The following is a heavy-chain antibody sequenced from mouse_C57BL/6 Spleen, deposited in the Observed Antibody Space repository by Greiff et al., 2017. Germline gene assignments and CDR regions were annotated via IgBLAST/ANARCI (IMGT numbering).Heavy chain of an antibody. J-gene: IGHJ2*01. D-gene: IGHD4-1*01. CDR3: ARQNWDDYFDY. CDR2: ISGGGGNT. V-gene: IGHV5-9*01. Sequence: LVESGGGLVKPGGSLKLSCAASGFTFSSYTMSWVRQTPEKRLEWVATISGGGGNTYYPDSVKGRFTIYRDNAKNTLYLQMSSLRSEDTALYYCARQNWDDYFDYWGQGTTLTVSS. CDR1: GFTFSSYT.